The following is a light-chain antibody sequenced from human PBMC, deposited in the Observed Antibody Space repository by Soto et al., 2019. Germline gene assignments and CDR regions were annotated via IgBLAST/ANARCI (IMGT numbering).Light chain of an antibody. CDR1: QSISSY. CDR2: ATS. V-gene: IGKV1-39*01. CDR3: QQSYNTPIT. Sequence: DLQMTQSPSSLSASVGDRVTITCRASQSISSYVNWYKQRPGKAPKLLIYATSTLQSGVPSRFSGSRSGTDFTLTISSLQPEDSATYYCQQSYNTPITFGQGTRLEIK. J-gene: IGKJ5*01.